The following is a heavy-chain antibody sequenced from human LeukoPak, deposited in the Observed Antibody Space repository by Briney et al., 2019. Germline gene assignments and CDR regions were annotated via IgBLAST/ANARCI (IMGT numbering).Heavy chain of an antibody. CDR1: GGSITSGGNY. J-gene: IGHJ4*02. V-gene: IGHV4-31*03. Sequence: SQTPSLTCTVSGGSITSGGNYWTWIRQHPGEGLEWIGYISHSGSTYYNPSLKSRVTISVDTSKNQFSLQLISVTAADTAVYYCARYYCASSSCPGVDYWGRGTLVTVSS. CDR3: ARYYCASSSCPGVDY. CDR2: ISHSGST. D-gene: IGHD2-2*01.